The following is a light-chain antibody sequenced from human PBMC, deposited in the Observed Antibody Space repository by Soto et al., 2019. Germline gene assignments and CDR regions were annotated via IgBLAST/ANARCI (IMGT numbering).Light chain of an antibody. V-gene: IGKV3-15*01. CDR1: QNVTSN. CDR3: QQYNNWPPTT. J-gene: IGKJ5*01. Sequence: EIVMKQSPATLSVSPGERVTLSCRASQNVTSNLAWYQQKPGQAPRLLLYRASTRATDIAARFSGSGSGTEFTLTIGGLQSEDFAVYYCQQYNNWPPTTFGQGTRLEIK. CDR2: RAS.